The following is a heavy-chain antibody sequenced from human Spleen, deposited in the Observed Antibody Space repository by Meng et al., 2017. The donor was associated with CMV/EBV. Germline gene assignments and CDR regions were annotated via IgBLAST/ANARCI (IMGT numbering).Heavy chain of an antibody. CDR1: GFTVSSNY. V-gene: IGHV3-66*02. CDR3: AKDMGRGYSYGPDLYYYYGMDV. Sequence: GGSLRLSCAASGFTVSSNYMSWVRQAPGKGLEWVSVIYSGGSTYYADSVKGRFTIFRDNSKNTLYLQMNSLRAEDTAVYYCAKDMGRGYSYGPDLYYYYGMDVWGQGTTVTVSS. D-gene: IGHD5-18*01. CDR2: IYSGGST. J-gene: IGHJ6*02.